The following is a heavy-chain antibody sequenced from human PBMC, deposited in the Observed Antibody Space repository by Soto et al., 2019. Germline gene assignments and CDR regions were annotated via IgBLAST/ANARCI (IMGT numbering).Heavy chain of an antibody. D-gene: IGHD3-16*02. V-gene: IGHV4-34*01. CDR3: ARDLRHYDYVWGSYRYTYGMDV. J-gene: IGHJ6*02. CDR1: VGSFSGYY. CDR2: INHSGST. Sequence: LXLACAFYVGSFSGYYWSWIRQPPVKGLEWIGEINHSGSTNYNPSLKSRVTISVDTSKNQFSLKLSSVTAADTAVYYCARDLRHYDYVWGSYRYTYGMDVWGQGTTVTVSS.